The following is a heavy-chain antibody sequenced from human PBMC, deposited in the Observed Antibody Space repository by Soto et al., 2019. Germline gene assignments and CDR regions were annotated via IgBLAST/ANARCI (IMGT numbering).Heavy chain of an antibody. CDR3: ARQSLLSLYYYVLDV. CDR1: GDSISNDY. CDR2: IYYSGST. V-gene: IGHV4-59*08. J-gene: IGHJ6*02. Sequence: LETLSHTCTVSGDSISNDYWSWIRQPPGKGLEWIGNIYYSGSTEYNPSLRSRVTISVDTSRNQFSLKLSSVTAADTAIYYCARQSLLSLYYYVLDVWGQGTTVTVSS.